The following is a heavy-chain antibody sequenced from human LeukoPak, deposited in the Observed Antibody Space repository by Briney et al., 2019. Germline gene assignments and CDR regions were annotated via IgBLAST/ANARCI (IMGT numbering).Heavy chain of an antibody. CDR1: GFTFSSYS. J-gene: IGHJ5*02. CDR2: ISSSSSYI. CDR3: AIDRGELGFDP. V-gene: IGHV3-21*01. D-gene: IGHD1-26*01. Sequence: GGSLRLSCAASGFTFSSYSMNWVRQAPGKGVEWGSSISSSSSYINYADSVKGRFTNSRHNAKNSLYLQMNSLRAEDTAVYYCAIDRGELGFDPSGQGTLLTVSS.